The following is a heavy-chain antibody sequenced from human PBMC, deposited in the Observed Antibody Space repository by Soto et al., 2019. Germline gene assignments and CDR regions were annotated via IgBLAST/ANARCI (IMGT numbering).Heavy chain of an antibody. D-gene: IGHD6-13*01. CDR2: ISGSSGYI. Sequence: GWSLRLSCAASGFTFSDYSMNWVRQAPGKGLEWVSSISGSSGYIYYIDSVKGRFTISRDNARKSLYLQMNSLRVEDTAMYYCARDGLYSADDYFDYWGQGTLVTVSS. CDR1: GFTFSDYS. J-gene: IGHJ4*02. V-gene: IGHV3-21*01. CDR3: ARDGLYSADDYFDY.